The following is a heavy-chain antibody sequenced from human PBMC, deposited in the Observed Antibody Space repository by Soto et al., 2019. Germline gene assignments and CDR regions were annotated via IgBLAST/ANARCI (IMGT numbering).Heavy chain of an antibody. CDR3: AKGNGDYVSHYFDF. V-gene: IGHV3-23*01. D-gene: IGHD4-17*01. Sequence: EVELLESGGGLVQPGGSLRLSCAASGFTFRNYAISWVRQAPGKGLQWVSAISGSGDSIYYADSVKDRFTISRDNSKNTVYVQMNSLRAEDSAIFYCAKGNGDYVSHYFDFWGQGTLVTVSS. CDR1: GFTFRNYA. J-gene: IGHJ4*02. CDR2: ISGSGDSI.